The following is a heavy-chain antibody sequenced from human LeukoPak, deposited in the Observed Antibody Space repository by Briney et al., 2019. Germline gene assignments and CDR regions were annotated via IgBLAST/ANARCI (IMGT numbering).Heavy chain of an antibody. V-gene: IGHV1-69*05. CDR3: ARDLVLWSGGSCSGHDAFDF. J-gene: IGHJ3*01. Sequence: SSVKVSCKASGGTLSSYTISWVRQAPGQGLEWMGGIIPIFGAPNYAQKFQSRVTITTDESTSTVYIELSSLRSEDTAIYYCARDLVLWSGGSCSGHDAFDFWGRGTMVTVSS. CDR2: IIPIFGAP. D-gene: IGHD2-15*01. CDR1: GGTLSSYT.